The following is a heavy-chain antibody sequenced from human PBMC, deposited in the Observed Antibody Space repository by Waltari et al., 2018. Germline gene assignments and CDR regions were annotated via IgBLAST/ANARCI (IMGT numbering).Heavy chain of an antibody. CDR2: IYYSGST. J-gene: IGHJ6*02. CDR1: GGSISSSSYY. CDR3: ARVLSYGMDV. V-gene: IGHV4-39*07. Sequence: QLQLQESGPGLVKPSETLSLTCTVSGGSISSSSYYWGWIRQPPGKGLEWIGSIYYSGSTYYNPSRKSRVTISVDTSKNQFSLKLSSVTAADTAVYYCARVLSYGMDVWGQGTTVTVSS.